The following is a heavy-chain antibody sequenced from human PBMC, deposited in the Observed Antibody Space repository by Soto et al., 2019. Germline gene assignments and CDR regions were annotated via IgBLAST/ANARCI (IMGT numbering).Heavy chain of an antibody. Sequence: GASVKVSCKASGYTFTSYGISWVLQAPGQGLEWMGWISAYSANTNYAQKLQGRVTMTTDTSTSTSYMELRSLRSDDTAVYFCARDRLGATGDYWGQGTLVTVSS. CDR3: ARDRLGATGDY. J-gene: IGHJ4*02. V-gene: IGHV1-18*01. CDR1: GYTFTSYG. D-gene: IGHD1-26*01. CDR2: ISAYSANT.